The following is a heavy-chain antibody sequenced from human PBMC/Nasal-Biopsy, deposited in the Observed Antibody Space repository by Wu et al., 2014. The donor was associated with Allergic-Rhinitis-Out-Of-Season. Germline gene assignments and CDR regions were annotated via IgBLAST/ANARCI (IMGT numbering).Heavy chain of an antibody. V-gene: IGHV4-30-4*01. D-gene: IGHD1-14*01. CDR3: AGGPSNHKVEN. J-gene: IGHJ4*02. CDR1: GGSVSSTYSY. Sequence: TLSLTCTVSGGSVSSTYSYWSWIRQSPEKGLEWIGHISNGGIAYYNPSLKSRLIISFDTSKNQFSLNLSSLTVADTAVYFCAGGPSNHKVENWGQGTLVTVSS. CDR2: ISNGGIA.